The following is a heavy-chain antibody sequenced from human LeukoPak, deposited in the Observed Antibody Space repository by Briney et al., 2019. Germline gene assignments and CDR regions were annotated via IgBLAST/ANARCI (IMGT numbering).Heavy chain of an antibody. D-gene: IGHD4-17*01. V-gene: IGHV4-61*02. CDR3: ARLSTVTTSFDY. CDR1: GGSISTGSYY. J-gene: IGHJ4*02. CDR2: IYTSGTT. Sequence: SETLSLTCTVSGGSISTGSYYWSWLRQPAGKGLEWIGRIYTSGTTHYNPSLKSRVTMSVDTSKNQFSLKLSSVTAADTAVYYCARLSTVTTSFDYWGQGTLVTVSS.